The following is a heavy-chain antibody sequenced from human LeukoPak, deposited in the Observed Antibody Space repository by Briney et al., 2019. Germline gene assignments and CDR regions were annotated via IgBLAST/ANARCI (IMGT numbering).Heavy chain of an antibody. CDR2: ISYDGSNK. CDR3: ARDEQPDSSGTS. CDR1: GFTFSSYA. J-gene: IGHJ4*02. V-gene: IGHV3-30-3*01. D-gene: IGHD3-22*01. Sequence: PGRSLRLSCAASGFTFSSYAMHWVRQAPGKGLEWVAVISYDGSNKYYADSVKGRFTISRDNSKNTLYLQMNSLRAEDTAVYYCARDEQPDSSGTSWGQGTLVTVSS.